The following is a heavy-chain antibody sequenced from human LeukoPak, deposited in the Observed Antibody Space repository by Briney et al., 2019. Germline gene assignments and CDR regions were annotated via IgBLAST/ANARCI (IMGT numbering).Heavy chain of an antibody. CDR3: AGALGGVGEMAP. CDR1: GGSISSGSYY. J-gene: IGHJ5*02. V-gene: IGHV4-61*02. Sequence: PSETLSLTCTVSGGSISSGSYYWSWIRQPAGKGLEWIGRIYTSGSTNYNPSLKSRVTISVDTSKNQFSLKLSSVTAADTAVYYCAGALGGVGEMAPWGXXXXXTVXS. CDR2: IYTSGST. D-gene: IGHD5-24*01.